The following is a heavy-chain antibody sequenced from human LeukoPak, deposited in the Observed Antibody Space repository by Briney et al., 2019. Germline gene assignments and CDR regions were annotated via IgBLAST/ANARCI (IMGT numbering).Heavy chain of an antibody. CDR3: VRVSGGYEAFDI. D-gene: IGHD2-15*01. Sequence: GGSLRLSCVASGFTFSNTWMNWVRQAPERGLEWVANIKPDGSKKYYVDSVKGRFTISRDNAKNTLYLQMSSLRAEDTAVYYCVRVSGGYEAFDIWGHGTMVTVSS. CDR2: IKPDGSKK. V-gene: IGHV3-7*02. CDR1: GFTFSNTW. J-gene: IGHJ3*02.